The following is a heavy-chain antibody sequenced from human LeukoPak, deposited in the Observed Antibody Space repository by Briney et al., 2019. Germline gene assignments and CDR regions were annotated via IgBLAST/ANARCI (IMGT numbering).Heavy chain of an antibody. V-gene: IGHV3-48*03. J-gene: IGHJ6*02. Sequence: GGSLRLSCAASGFTFTPYEMNWVRQAPGKGLEWVSYISSSGSTTYYADSGKGRFTISRDNAKNSLYLQMNSLRAEDTAVYYCAKVSVMKTGPYYYYYGMDVWGQGTTVTVSS. CDR2: ISSSGSTT. D-gene: IGHD1-14*01. CDR1: GFTFTPYE. CDR3: AKVSVMKTGPYYYYYGMDV.